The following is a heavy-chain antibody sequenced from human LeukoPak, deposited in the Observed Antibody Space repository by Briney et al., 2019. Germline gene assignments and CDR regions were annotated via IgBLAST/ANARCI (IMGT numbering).Heavy chain of an antibody. D-gene: IGHD3-9*01. CDR3: ARATTSVLRYFDWLLWDDY. J-gene: IGHJ4*02. V-gene: IGHV1-18*04. CDR2: ISAYNGNT. Sequence: ASVKVSCKASGYTFTGYYMHWVRQAPGQGLEWMGWISAYNGNTNYAQKLQGRVTKTTDASTSTAYMELRSLRSDDTAVYYCARATTSVLRYFDWLLWDDYWGQGTLVTVSS. CDR1: GYTFTGYY.